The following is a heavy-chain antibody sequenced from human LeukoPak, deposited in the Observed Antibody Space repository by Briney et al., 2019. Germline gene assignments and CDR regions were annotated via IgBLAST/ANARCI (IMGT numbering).Heavy chain of an antibody. CDR1: GYTFTSYG. CDR2: ISAYNGNT. J-gene: IGHJ5*02. Sequence: ASVKVSCKASGYTFTSYGISWVRQAPGQGLERMGWISAYNGNTNYAQKLQGRVTMTTDTSTSTAYMELRSLRSDDTAVYYCARPFMGGYCSSTSCTNNWFDPWGQGTLVTVSS. V-gene: IGHV1-18*01. CDR3: ARPFMGGYCSSTSCTNNWFDP. D-gene: IGHD2-2*01.